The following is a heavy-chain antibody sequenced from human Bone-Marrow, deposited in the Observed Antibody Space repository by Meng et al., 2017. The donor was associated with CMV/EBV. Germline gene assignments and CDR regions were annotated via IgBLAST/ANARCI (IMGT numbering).Heavy chain of an antibody. CDR3: SRGGGAYCGGDCTRTLDY. CDR1: GFTVSSNY. D-gene: IGHD2-21*01. V-gene: IGHV3-66*02. J-gene: IGHJ4*02. Sequence: GESLKISCAASGFTVSSNYMSWVRQAPGKGLEWVSVIYSGGSTYYADSVKGRFTVSRDNSKNPLHLQMDSLTAEETAVYYWSRGGGAYCGGDCTRTLDYWGQGTLVTVSS. CDR2: IYSGGST.